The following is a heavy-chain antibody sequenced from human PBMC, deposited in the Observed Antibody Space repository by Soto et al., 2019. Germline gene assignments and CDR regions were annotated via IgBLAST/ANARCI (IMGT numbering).Heavy chain of an antibody. D-gene: IGHD2-2*01. Sequence: EVQLVQSGAEVKKPGESLKISCKGSGYSFTSYWIGWVRQMPGKCLEWMGIIYPGDSDTRYSPSFQGQVTISADKSISTAYLQWSNLKASDTAMYYCARQRGYCSSTSCYEGSSFYYWGQGTLVTVSS. CDR2: IYPGDSDT. J-gene: IGHJ4*02. V-gene: IGHV5-51*01. CDR3: ARQRGYCSSTSCYEGSSFYY. CDR1: GYSFTSYW.